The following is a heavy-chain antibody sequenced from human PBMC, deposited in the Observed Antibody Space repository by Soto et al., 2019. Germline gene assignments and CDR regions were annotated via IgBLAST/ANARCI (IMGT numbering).Heavy chain of an antibody. J-gene: IGHJ5*02. CDR2: ISYDGSNK. Sequence: GSLRLSCAASGFTFSSYGMHWVRQAPGKGLEWVAVISYDGSNKYYADSVKGRFTISRDNSKNTLYLQMNSLRAEDTAVYYCAKDPYSSGWQRADHWGQGTLVTVSS. D-gene: IGHD6-19*01. CDR1: GFTFSSYG. V-gene: IGHV3-30*18. CDR3: AKDPYSSGWQRADH.